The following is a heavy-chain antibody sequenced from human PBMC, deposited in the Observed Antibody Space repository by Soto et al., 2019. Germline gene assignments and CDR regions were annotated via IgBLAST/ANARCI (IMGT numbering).Heavy chain of an antibody. Sequence: PGGSLRLSCAASGSTFSNHWMSWVRQAPGKGLEWAANIKQDGTEKHYVDSVKGRFTISRDNAKTSVFLQMNSLRVEDTAVYYCATISSPDDYWGQGTLVTVS. V-gene: IGHV3-7*01. D-gene: IGHD2-2*01. CDR3: ATISSPDDY. CDR2: IKQDGTEK. CDR1: GSTFSNHW. J-gene: IGHJ4*02.